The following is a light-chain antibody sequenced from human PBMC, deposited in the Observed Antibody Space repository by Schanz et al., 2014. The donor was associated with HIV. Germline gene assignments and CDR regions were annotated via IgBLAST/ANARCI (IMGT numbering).Light chain of an antibody. J-gene: IGKJ1*01. CDR2: GAS. CDR3: QQYTTSPRT. CDR1: QSVSSN. Sequence: DIVMTQSPATLSVSPGERATLSCRASQSVSSNLAWYQQKPGQAPRLLIYGASIRATGIPDRFSGSGSGTDFTLTISRLEPEDFAVYYCQQYTTSPRTFGQGTKVEIK. V-gene: IGKV3D-15*02.